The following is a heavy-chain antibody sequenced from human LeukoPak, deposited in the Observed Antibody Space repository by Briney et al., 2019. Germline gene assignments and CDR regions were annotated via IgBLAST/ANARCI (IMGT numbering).Heavy chain of an antibody. CDR3: ARLRIFNYARPFDY. CDR1: GGSISSGNFY. Sequence: PSETLSLTCIVSGGSISSGNFYWGWIRQPPGKGLEWIGNIYYSGSTYYNPSLKSRVTISVDTSKNQFSLKLSSVTATDTAVYYCARLRIFNYARPFDYWGQGTLVTVSS. J-gene: IGHJ4*02. V-gene: IGHV4-39*01. D-gene: IGHD3-3*01. CDR2: IYYSGST.